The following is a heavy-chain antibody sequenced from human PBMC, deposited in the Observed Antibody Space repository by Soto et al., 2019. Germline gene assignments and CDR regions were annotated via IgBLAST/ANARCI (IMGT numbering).Heavy chain of an antibody. Sequence: QVQLVESGGGVVQPGRSLRLSCAASGFTFSSYGMHWVRQAPGKGLEWVAVISYDGSNIYYADSVKGRFTISRDNSKNTLYLQMSSLRAEDTAVYYCVKDGSSGWPYYYGMDVWGQGTTVTVSS. V-gene: IGHV3-30*18. D-gene: IGHD6-19*01. CDR1: GFTFSSYG. J-gene: IGHJ6*02. CDR3: VKDGSSGWPYYYGMDV. CDR2: ISYDGSNI.